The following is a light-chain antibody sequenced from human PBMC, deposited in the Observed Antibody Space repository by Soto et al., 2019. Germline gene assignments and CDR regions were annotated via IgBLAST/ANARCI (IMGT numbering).Light chain of an antibody. CDR2: DAS. V-gene: IGKV3-11*01. Sequence: EIVLTQSPATLSLSPGERATLSCRASQSVSSYLAWYQQKPGQAPRLLIYDASNRATGIPARFSGSGSGTDFTLTISSQEPVDFAVYYCQQRSNWIFGGGTKVEIK. J-gene: IGKJ4*01. CDR3: QQRSNWI. CDR1: QSVSSY.